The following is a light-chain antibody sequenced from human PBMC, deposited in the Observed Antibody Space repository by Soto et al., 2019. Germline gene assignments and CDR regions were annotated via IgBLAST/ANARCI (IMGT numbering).Light chain of an antibody. Sequence: QSVLTQPPSVSGAPGQRVTISCTGSSSNIGAGYDVHWYQQLPGTAPKLLIYGNSNRPSGVPDRFSGSKSGTSASLTITGXXAEDEAXXYCQSYDSSLSGAVFGGGTQLTVL. V-gene: IGLV1-40*01. CDR3: QSYDSSLSGAV. CDR1: SSNIGAGYD. J-gene: IGLJ7*01. CDR2: GNS.